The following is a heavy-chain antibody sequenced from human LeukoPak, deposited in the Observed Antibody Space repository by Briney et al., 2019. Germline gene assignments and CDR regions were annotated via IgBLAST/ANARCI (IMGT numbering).Heavy chain of an antibody. CDR3: SGTLGELSFYDY. CDR2: IRGTPYGGTT. CDR1: GFTFSTHG. J-gene: IGHJ4*02. D-gene: IGHD3-16*02. V-gene: IGHV3-49*04. Sequence: QPGGSLRLSCVGSGFTFSTHGMNRVRQAPGKGLEWVGFIRGTPYGGTTEYAASVKGRFTISRDDSKSIAHLQLNSLKTEDTAAYYCSGTLGELSFYDYWGQGTLVTVSS.